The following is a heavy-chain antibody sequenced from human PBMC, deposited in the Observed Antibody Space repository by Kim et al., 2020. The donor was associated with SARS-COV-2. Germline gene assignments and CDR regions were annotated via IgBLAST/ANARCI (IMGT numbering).Heavy chain of an antibody. Sequence: GGSLRLSCAASGFTFSSYDMHWVRQAPGKGLEWVAVIWYDGSNKYYADSVKGRFTISRDNSKNTLYLQMNSLRAEDTAVYYCAKPQLRAPYFDYWGQGTLVTVSS. CDR3: AKPQLRAPYFDY. CDR1: GFTFSSYD. V-gene: IGHV3-33*06. CDR2: IWYDGSNK. D-gene: IGHD2-2*01. J-gene: IGHJ4*02.